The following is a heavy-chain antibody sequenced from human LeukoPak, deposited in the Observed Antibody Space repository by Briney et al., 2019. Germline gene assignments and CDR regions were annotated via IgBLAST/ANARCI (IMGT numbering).Heavy chain of an antibody. J-gene: IGHJ4*02. Sequence: GASVKVSCKASGYTFTSYAMHWVRQAPGQRLEWMGWINAGNGNTKYSQEFQGRVTITRDTSASTAYMELSSLRSEDMAVYYCARTHYYDSSGYYYRDYYFDYWGQGTLVTVSS. CDR2: INAGNGNT. D-gene: IGHD3-22*01. V-gene: IGHV1-3*03. CDR3: ARTHYYDSSGYYYRDYYFDY. CDR1: GYTFTSYA.